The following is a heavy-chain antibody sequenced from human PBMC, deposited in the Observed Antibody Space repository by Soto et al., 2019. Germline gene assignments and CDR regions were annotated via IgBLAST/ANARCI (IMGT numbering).Heavy chain of an antibody. V-gene: IGHV4-39*01. Sequence: SETLSLTCTVSGGSISSSSYYWGWIRQPPGKGLEWIGSIYYSGSTYYNPSLKSRVTISVDTSKNQFSLKLSSVTAADTAVYYCARPFYDSSGYWGQGTLVTVSS. J-gene: IGHJ4*02. CDR1: GGSISSSSYY. CDR3: ARPFYDSSGY. CDR2: IYYSGST. D-gene: IGHD3-22*01.